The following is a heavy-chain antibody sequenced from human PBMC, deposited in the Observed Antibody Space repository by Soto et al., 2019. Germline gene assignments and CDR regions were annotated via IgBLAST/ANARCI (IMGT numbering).Heavy chain of an antibody. J-gene: IGHJ5*02. CDR2: INPNSGGT. D-gene: IGHD3-16*01. V-gene: IGHV1-2*04. CDR1: GYTFTGYY. Sequence: ASVKVSCKASGYTFTGYYMHWVRQAPGQGLEWMGWINPNSGGTNYAKKFQGWVTMTRDTSISTAYMELSRLRSDDTAVYYCARDSQPYDYVSWFDPWAQGTLVTVSS. CDR3: ARDSQPYDYVSWFDP.